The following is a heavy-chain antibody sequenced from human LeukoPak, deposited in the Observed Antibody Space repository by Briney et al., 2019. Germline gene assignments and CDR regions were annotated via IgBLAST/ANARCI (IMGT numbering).Heavy chain of an antibody. Sequence: PGGSLRLSCAASGFTFSSYGMSWVRQAPGKGLEWVSAISGSGGSTYYADSVKGRFTISRDNSKNTLYLQMNSLRAEDTAVYYCAKRRRQQLVLDYFDYWGQGTLVTVSS. CDR2: ISGSGGST. D-gene: IGHD6-13*01. V-gene: IGHV3-23*01. CDR3: AKRRRQQLVLDYFDY. J-gene: IGHJ4*02. CDR1: GFTFSSYG.